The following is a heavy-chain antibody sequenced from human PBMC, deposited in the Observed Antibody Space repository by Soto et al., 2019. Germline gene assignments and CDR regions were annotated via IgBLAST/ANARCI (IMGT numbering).Heavy chain of an antibody. CDR1: GFTFSSYA. CDR3: AGGGGLGPWLDHFDY. CDR2: ISYDGSNK. V-gene: IGHV3-30-3*01. J-gene: IGHJ4*02. Sequence: QVQLVESGGGVVQPGRSLRLSCAASGFTFSSYAMHWVRQAPGKGLEWVAVISYDGSNKYYADSVKGRFTISRDNSKKTLYRQRKRLRAEDTAVYYCAGGGGLGPWLDHFDYWGQGSLVTVSS. D-gene: IGHD6-19*01.